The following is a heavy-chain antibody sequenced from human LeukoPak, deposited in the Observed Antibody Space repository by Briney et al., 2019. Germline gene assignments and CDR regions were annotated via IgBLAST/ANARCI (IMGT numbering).Heavy chain of an antibody. D-gene: IGHD3-3*01. J-gene: IGHJ6*02. V-gene: IGHV3-21*01. Sequence: GGSLRLSCAASGFTFSSYAMSWVRQAPGKGLEWVSAISSSSSYIYYADSVKGRFTISRDNAKNSLYLQMNSLRAEDTAVYYCARDYYDFWSGPRDVWGQGTTVTVSS. CDR3: ARDYYDFWSGPRDV. CDR1: GFTFSSYA. CDR2: ISSSSSYI.